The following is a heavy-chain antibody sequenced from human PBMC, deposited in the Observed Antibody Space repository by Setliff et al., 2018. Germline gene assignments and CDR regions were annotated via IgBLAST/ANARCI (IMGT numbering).Heavy chain of an antibody. V-gene: IGHV5-51*01. CDR2: IYPGDSDT. CDR3: ASSSGSSSNDAFDI. J-gene: IGHJ3*02. D-gene: IGHD1-26*01. CDR1: GYRFSSHW. Sequence: RESLKISCKGSGYRFSSHWIGWVRQMPGKGLEWMGIIYPGDSDTRYSPSFQGQVTISADKSISTAYLQWSSLKASDTAMYYCASSSGSSSNDAFDIWGQGTTVTVSS.